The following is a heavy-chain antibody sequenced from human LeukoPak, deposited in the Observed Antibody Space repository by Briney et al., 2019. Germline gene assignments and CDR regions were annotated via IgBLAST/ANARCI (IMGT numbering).Heavy chain of an antibody. V-gene: IGHV3-21*01. CDR3: ARDGTPIYSSGWVYMDV. CDR2: ISSTTTYI. CDR1: GFTFGTFT. J-gene: IGHJ6*04. D-gene: IGHD6-25*01. Sequence: GGSLRLSCAASGFTFGTFTMNWVRQAPGKGLEWVSSISSTTTYIYYADSLKGRFTISRDNAKNSLYLQMNSLRGEDTAVYYCARDGTPIYSSGWVYMDVWGKGTTVTISS.